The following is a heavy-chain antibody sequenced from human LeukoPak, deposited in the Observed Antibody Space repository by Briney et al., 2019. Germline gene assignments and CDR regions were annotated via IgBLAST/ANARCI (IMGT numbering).Heavy chain of an antibody. D-gene: IGHD6-19*01. Sequence: SETLSLNCTGSAGSISGYYWSWIRQPPGKGLEWIGYIYHNGGTNYNPSLQSRLTISIDTSKNQFSLKLSSVTAADTAVYYCARHLRAVAGGRYFDYWGQGTQVTVS. CDR3: ARHLRAVAGGRYFDY. J-gene: IGHJ4*02. CDR2: IYHNGGT. CDR1: AGSISGYY. V-gene: IGHV4-59*08.